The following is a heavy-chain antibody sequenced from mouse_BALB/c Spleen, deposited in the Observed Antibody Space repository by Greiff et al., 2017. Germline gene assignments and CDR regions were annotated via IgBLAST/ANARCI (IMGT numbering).Heavy chain of an antibody. D-gene: IGHD2-1*01. Sequence: VHLVESGPGLVAPSQSLSITCTVSGFSLTSYDISWIRQPPGKGLEWLGVIWTGGGTNYNSAFMSRLSISKDNSKSQVFLKMNSLQTDDTAIYYCVREGNPYYFDYWGQGTTLTVSS. CDR1: GFSLTSYD. CDR3: VREGNPYYFDY. CDR2: IWTGGGT. V-gene: IGHV2-9-2*01. J-gene: IGHJ2*01.